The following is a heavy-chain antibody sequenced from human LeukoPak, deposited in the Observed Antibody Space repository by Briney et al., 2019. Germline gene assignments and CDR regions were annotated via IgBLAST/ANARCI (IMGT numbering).Heavy chain of an antibody. D-gene: IGHD2-2*01. CDR2: INQYGSEK. Sequence: GGSLRLSCAASGFTFSSYWMSWVRQAPGKGLEWVANINQYGSEKYYVDSVKGRFTISRDNAKNSLYLQINSLRAEDTAVYYCARDSKSVPSSTSCSFFDYWGQGTLVTVSS. J-gene: IGHJ4*02. CDR3: ARDSKSVPSSTSCSFFDY. CDR1: GFTFSSYW. V-gene: IGHV3-7*01.